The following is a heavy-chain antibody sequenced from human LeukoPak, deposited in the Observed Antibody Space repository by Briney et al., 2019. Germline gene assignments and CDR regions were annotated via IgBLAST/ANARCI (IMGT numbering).Heavy chain of an antibody. CDR2: IRGTGGTT. V-gene: IGHV3-23*01. Sequence: QSGGSLRLSCAASGFTFSDYALIWVRQAPGKGLEWISAIRGTGGTTYYADSVKGRCTIPRDNSRNTVYLQMNSLRAEDTALYFCGKDPNGDYVGAFDFWGPGTMVTVSS. CDR3: GKDPNGDYVGAFDF. CDR1: GFTFSDYA. D-gene: IGHD4-17*01. J-gene: IGHJ3*01.